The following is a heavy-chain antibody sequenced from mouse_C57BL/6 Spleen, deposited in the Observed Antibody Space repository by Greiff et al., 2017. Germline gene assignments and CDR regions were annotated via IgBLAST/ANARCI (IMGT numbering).Heavy chain of an antibody. CDR2: IHPENGDT. J-gene: IGHJ2*01. CDR1: GFNITADY. D-gene: IGHD1-1*01. CDR3: TSGTTVDY. V-gene: IGHV14-4*01. Sequence: VHVKQSGAEPVRPGASVKLSCTASGFNITADYMHWVKQRPEQGLEWIGWIHPENGDTESASKFQGTATITADTSSNTAYLQLSSLTAEDTAVYYCTSGTTVDYWGQGTTLTVSS.